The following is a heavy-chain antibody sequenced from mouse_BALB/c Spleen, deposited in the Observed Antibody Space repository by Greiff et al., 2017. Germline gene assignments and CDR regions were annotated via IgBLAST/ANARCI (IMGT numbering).Heavy chain of an antibody. V-gene: IGHV1-14*01. CDR3: ARGGLRYYFDY. CDR1: GYTFTSYV. J-gene: IGHJ2*01. Sequence: EVQLQQSGPELVKPGASVKMSCKASGYTFTSYVMHWVMQKPGQGLEWIGYINPYNDGTKYNEKFKGKATLTSDKSSSTAYMELSSLTSEDSAVYYCARGGLRYYFDYWGQGTTLTVSS. D-gene: IGHD2-2*01. CDR2: INPYNDGT.